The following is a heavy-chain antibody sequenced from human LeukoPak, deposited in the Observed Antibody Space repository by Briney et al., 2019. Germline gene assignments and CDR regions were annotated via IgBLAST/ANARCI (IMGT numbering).Heavy chain of an antibody. CDR2: IYSGGST. D-gene: IGHD1-26*01. J-gene: IGHJ4*02. CDR3: ARGPSYSGSYHRDFDY. V-gene: IGHV3-53*01. CDR1: GFTVSSNY. Sequence: GGSLRLSCAASGFTVSSNYMSWVRQAPGKGLEWVSVIYSGGSTYYEDSVKGRFTISRDNSKNTLYLQMNSLRAEDTAVYYCARGPSYSGSYHRDFDYWGQGTLVTVSS.